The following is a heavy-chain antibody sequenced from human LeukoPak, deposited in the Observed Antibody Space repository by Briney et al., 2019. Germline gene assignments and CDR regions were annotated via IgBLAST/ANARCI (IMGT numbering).Heavy chain of an antibody. CDR2: ISYDGSNK. J-gene: IGHJ4*02. V-gene: IGHV3-30-3*01. D-gene: IGHD2-15*01. CDR1: GFTFSSYA. CDR3: AKAGFRRVVVAATIQEPGGYYFDY. Sequence: GGSLRLSCAASGFTFSSYAMHWVRQAPGKGLEWVAVISYDGSNKYYADSVKGRFTISRDNSKNTLYLQMNSLRAEDTAVYYCAKAGFRRVVVAATIQEPGGYYFDYWGQGTLVTVSS.